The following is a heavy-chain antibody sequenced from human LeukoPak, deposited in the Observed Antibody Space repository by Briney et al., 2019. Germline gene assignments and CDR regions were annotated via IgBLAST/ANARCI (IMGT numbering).Heavy chain of an antibody. CDR1: GFTFSSYG. CDR2: ISYDGSNK. CDR3: AKDGWSYARPLYYFDY. Sequence: QPGGSLRLSCAASGFTFSSYGMHWVRQAPGKGLEWVAVISYDGSNKYYADSVKGRFTISRDNSKNTLYLQMNSLRAEDTAVYYCAKDGWSYARPLYYFDYWGQGTLVTVSS. V-gene: IGHV3-30*18. J-gene: IGHJ4*02. D-gene: IGHD2-15*01.